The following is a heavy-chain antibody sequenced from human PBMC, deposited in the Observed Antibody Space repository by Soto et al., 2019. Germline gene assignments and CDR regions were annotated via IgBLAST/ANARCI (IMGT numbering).Heavy chain of an antibody. J-gene: IGHJ6*02. Sequence: VQLVQSGAEMRKPGSSLRVSCKASGGNFSDYAFSWVRQAPGQGLEWMGGFVPRFDSPNYAQKFGGRVTITADTSSSTVYMTLSSLTFADTAVYFWARDRIQLRLGKYSFNGMDVWGQGTTIIVSS. CDR1: GGNFSDYA. D-gene: IGHD5-18*01. CDR2: FVPRFDSP. CDR3: ARDRIQLRLGKYSFNGMDV. V-gene: IGHV1-69*06.